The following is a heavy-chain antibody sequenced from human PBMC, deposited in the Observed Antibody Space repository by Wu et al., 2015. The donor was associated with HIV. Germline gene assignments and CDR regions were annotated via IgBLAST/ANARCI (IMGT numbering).Heavy chain of an antibody. CDR3: ARGFIAAAGTPPIHFDY. V-gene: IGHV1-8*01. D-gene: IGHD6-13*01. J-gene: IGHJ4*02. Sequence: WMGWMNPNSGNTGYARKFQGRLTMTTNTSISTAFMELRSLRSEDTAIYFCARGFIAAAGTPPIHFDYWGPGTVVTVSA. CDR2: MNPNSGNT.